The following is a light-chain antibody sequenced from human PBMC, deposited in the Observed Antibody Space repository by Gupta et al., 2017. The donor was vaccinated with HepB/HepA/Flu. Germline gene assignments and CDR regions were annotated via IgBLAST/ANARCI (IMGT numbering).Light chain of an antibody. CDR2: WAS. CDR1: QSVLYSSHNKNY. J-gene: IGKJ1*01. CDR3: QQHYSTPRT. V-gene: IGKV4-1*01. Sequence: DIVMTQSPDSLAVSLGERATINCKSSQSVLYSSHNKNYLDWYQQKPGQPPKLLIYWASTRESGVPDRFSGSGSGTDFTLTISSLQAEDVAVYYCQQHYSTPRTFGQGTKVEIK.